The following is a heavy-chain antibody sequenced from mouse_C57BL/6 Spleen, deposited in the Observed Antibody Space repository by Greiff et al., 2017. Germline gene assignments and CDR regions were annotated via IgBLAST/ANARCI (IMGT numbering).Heavy chain of an antibody. V-gene: IGHV5-6*01. J-gene: IGHJ4*01. CDR3: ARLYDYAMDY. D-gene: IGHD2-12*01. CDR2: ISSGGSYT. Sequence: EVQLVESGGDLVKPGGSLKLSCAASGFTFSSYGMSWVRQTPDKRLEWVATISSGGSYTYYPNSVKGRVTITRDNAKNTLYLQMSSLKSEDTAMYYCARLYDYAMDYWGQGTSVTVSS. CDR1: GFTFSSYG.